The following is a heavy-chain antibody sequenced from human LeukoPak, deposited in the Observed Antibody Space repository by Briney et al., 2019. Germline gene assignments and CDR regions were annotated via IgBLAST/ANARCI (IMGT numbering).Heavy chain of an antibody. J-gene: IGHJ5*02. CDR1: GGSISSGGYY. CDR2: IYYSGST. V-gene: IGHV4-31*11. D-gene: IGHD3-22*01. CDR3: ARVKPSSGYYYNWFDP. Sequence: SQTLSLTCAVSGGSISSGGYYWSWIRQHPGQGLEWIGYIYYSGSTYYNPSLKSRVTISVDTSKNQFSLKLSSVTAADTAAYYSARVKPSSGYYYNWFDPWGQGTLVTVSS.